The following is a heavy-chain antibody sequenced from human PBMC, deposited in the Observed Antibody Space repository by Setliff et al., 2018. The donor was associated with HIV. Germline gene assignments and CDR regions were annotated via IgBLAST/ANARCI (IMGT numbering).Heavy chain of an antibody. V-gene: IGHV3-7*01. Sequence: GSLRLSCFGTGFTFSNFWMSWVRQAPGKGLEWVANIDQEGGKTYYLGSVKGRFTVSRDNAKSSLYLQMSGLRTEDMAVYYCAKDGSGWSQHWGQGTRVTVSS. CDR2: IDQEGGKT. J-gene: IGHJ1*01. D-gene: IGHD6-19*01. CDR3: AKDGSGWSQH. CDR1: GFTFSNFW.